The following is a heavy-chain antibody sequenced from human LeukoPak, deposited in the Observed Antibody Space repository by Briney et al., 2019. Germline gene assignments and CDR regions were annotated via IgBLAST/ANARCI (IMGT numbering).Heavy chain of an antibody. CDR2: MNPNSGNT. V-gene: IGHV1-8*01. CDR3: TRGSSGRRDN. Sequence: GASVTVSCTASGYTFTSCDISWVRQATGQGLEWMGWMNPNSGNTGYGQSFQGRITITRDISIGTAYMELSNLASEDTAIYYCTRGSSGRRDNWGQGTLVTVSA. CDR1: GYTFTSCD. J-gene: IGHJ4*02. D-gene: IGHD6-19*01.